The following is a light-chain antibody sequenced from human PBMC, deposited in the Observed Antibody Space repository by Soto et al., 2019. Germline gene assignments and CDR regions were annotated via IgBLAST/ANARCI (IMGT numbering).Light chain of an antibody. Sequence: QSALTQPASVSGAAGQSVTFSCTGTSCDIGVYYYVSWYQQHPAKAPKLLIYEVTYRPSGVSNRFSGSKSGNTASLTISGLQAEDEADYYCSAYTSGSTWVFGGGTQLTV. CDR2: EVT. V-gene: IGLV2-14*01. CDR1: SCDIGVYYY. J-gene: IGLJ3*02. CDR3: SAYTSGSTWV.